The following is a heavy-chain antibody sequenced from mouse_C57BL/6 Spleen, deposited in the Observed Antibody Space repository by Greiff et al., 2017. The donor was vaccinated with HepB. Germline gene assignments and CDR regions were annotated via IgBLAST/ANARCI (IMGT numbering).Heavy chain of an antibody. CDR1: GYAFTNYL. J-gene: IGHJ2*01. CDR3: ARSESTTVVPFDY. D-gene: IGHD1-1*01. CDR2: INPGSGGT. V-gene: IGHV1-54*01. Sequence: VQLQQSGAELVRPGTSVKVSCKASGYAFTNYLIEWVKQRPGQGLEWIGVINPGSGGTNYNEKFKGKATLTADKSSSTAYMQLSSLTSEDSAVYCGARSESTTVVPFDYWGQGTTLTVSS.